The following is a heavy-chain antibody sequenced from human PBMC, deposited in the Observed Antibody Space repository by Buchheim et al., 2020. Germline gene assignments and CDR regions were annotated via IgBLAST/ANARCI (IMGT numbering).Heavy chain of an antibody. D-gene: IGHD1-26*01. V-gene: IGHV1-46*03. CDR3: ATLSGSYHAAEYFQH. CDR1: GYTFTSYY. CDR2: INHSGGST. Sequence: QVQLVQSGAEVKKPGASVKVSCKASGYTFTSYYMHWVRQAPGQGLEWMGIINHSGGSTSYAQQFQGRVTMTKDKSTITVNMELSSLRSEDTAVYYCATLSGSYHAAEYFQHWGQGTL. J-gene: IGHJ1*01.